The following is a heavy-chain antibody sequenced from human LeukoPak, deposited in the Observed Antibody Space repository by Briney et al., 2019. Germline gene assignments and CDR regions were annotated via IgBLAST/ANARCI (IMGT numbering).Heavy chain of an antibody. D-gene: IGHD2/OR15-2a*01. V-gene: IGHV3-23*01. CDR3: AKGLSPSFTSDAFDI. CDR2: ISGRGGGT. Sequence: GGSLRLSCSASRFNFCMYWMSWVRQAPGKGLEWVSAISGRGGGTYYVDSVKGRFTISRDNAKSTLFFQLANVRADDTAFSYCAKGLSPSFTSDAFDIWGQGHLVTV. CDR1: RFNFCMYW. J-gene: IGHJ3*02.